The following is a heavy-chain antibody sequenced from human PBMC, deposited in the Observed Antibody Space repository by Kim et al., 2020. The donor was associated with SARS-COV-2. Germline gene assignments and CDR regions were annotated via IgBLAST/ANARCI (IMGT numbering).Heavy chain of an antibody. CDR3: AKDTAEWYSSGGSCGNWFDP. CDR1: GFTFSSYA. J-gene: IGHJ5*02. CDR2: ISGSSIST. D-gene: IGHD2-15*01. Sequence: GGSLRLSCAASGFTFSSYAMSWVRQAPGKGLEWVSAISGSSISTYYADSVKGRFTISRDNSKNTLYLQMNSLRAEDTAVYYCAKDTAEWYSSGGSCGNWFDPWGQGTLVTVSS. V-gene: IGHV3-23*01.